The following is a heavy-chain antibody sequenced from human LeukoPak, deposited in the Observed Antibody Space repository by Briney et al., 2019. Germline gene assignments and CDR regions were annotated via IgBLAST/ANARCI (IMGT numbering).Heavy chain of an antibody. Sequence: SETLSLTCTVSGGSISSYYWSWIRQPPGKGLEWIGYIYYSGSTNYNPSLKSRVTISVDTSKNQFSLKLSSVAAADTAVYYCARRYGAAGGYFDYWGQGTLVTVSS. CDR2: IYYSGST. D-gene: IGHD6-13*01. J-gene: IGHJ4*02. CDR3: ARRYGAAGGYFDY. V-gene: IGHV4-59*08. CDR1: GGSISSYY.